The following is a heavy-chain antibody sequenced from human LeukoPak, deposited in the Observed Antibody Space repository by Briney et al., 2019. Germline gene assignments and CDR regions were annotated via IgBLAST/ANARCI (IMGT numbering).Heavy chain of an antibody. CDR3: ARGIQRGHIVVVTAGGGFDY. Sequence: GGSLRLSCAASGFTFDDYGMSWVRQAPGKGLEWVSGINWNGGSTGYADSVKGRFTISRDNAKNSLYLQMNSLRAEDTALYYCARGIQRGHIVVVTAGGGFDYWGQGTLVTVSS. CDR1: GFTFDDYG. J-gene: IGHJ4*02. D-gene: IGHD2-21*02. CDR2: INWNGGST. V-gene: IGHV3-20*04.